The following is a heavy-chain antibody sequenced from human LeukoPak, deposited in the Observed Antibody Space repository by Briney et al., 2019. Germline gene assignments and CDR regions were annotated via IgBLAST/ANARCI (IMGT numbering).Heavy chain of an antibody. Sequence: ASVKVSCKASGYTFTGYYMHWVRQAPGQGLEWMGWINPNSGGTNYAQKFQGRVTMTRDTSISTAYMELSSLRSEDTAVYYCARENISGYYDSSGYPHDAFDIWGQGTMVTVSS. CDR1: GYTFTGYY. J-gene: IGHJ3*02. D-gene: IGHD3-22*01. V-gene: IGHV1-2*02. CDR3: ARENISGYYDSSGYPHDAFDI. CDR2: INPNSGGT.